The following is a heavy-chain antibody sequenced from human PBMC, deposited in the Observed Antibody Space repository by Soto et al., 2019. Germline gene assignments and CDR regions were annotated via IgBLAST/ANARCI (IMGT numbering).Heavy chain of an antibody. V-gene: IGHV1-3*01. J-gene: IGHJ6*03. CDR3: ARDLEGTAVTNYYMDV. CDR1: GYTFISYA. Sequence: ASVKVSCKASGYTFISYAMHWVRQAPGQRLEWMGWINAGNGNTKYSQKFQGRVTITRDTSASTAYMELSSLRSEDTAVYYCARDLEGTAVTNYYMDVWGKGTTVTVSS. D-gene: IGHD4-17*01. CDR2: INAGNGNT.